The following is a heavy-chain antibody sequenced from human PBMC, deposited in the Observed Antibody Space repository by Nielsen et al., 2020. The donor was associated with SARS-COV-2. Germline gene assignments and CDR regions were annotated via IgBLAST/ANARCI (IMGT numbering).Heavy chain of an antibody. Sequence: GGFLRLSCAASGFTFSDYYMSWIRQAPGKGLEWVSYISSSGSTIYYADSVKGRFTISRDNAKNSLYLQMNSLRAEDTAVYYCARNKRYGVELWFGGYYWGQGTLVTVSS. CDR3: ARNKRYGVELWFGGYY. CDR1: GFTFSDYY. D-gene: IGHD3-10*01. J-gene: IGHJ4*02. V-gene: IGHV3-11*01. CDR2: ISSSGSTI.